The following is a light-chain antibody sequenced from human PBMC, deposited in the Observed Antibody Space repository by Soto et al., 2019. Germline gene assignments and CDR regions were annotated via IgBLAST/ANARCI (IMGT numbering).Light chain of an antibody. J-gene: IGKJ5*01. V-gene: IGKV3-11*01. Sequence: EIVMTQSPATLSVSPGERATPSCRASQSVSSNLAWYQQKPGQAPRPLIYGASSRATGIPARFSGSGSGTDFTLTISSLEPEDFAVYYCQQRSNWRITFGQGTRLEIK. CDR3: QQRSNWRIT. CDR2: GAS. CDR1: QSVSSN.